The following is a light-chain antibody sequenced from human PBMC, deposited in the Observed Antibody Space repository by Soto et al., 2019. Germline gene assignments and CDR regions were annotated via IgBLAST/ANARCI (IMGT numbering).Light chain of an antibody. Sequence: QSVLTQPPSVSAAPGQKVTISCSGSTSNIGNNYVSWYQQVPGTAPKLLMYDNNKRPSGIPDRFSGSKSGTSATLGITGLQAGDEADYYCGTWDSSLSAMIFGGGTKLTVL. CDR1: TSNIGNNY. CDR2: DNN. J-gene: IGLJ2*01. CDR3: GTWDSSLSAMI. V-gene: IGLV1-51*01.